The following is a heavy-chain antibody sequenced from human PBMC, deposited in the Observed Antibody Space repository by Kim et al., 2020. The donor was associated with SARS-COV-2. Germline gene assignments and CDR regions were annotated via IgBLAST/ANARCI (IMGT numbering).Heavy chain of an antibody. D-gene: IGHD6-19*01. CDR2: IHHSGST. J-gene: IGHJ4*02. V-gene: IGHV4-4*02. CDR1: GGSIISSEW. CDR3: ASGQNAVAGPDY. Sequence: SETLSLTCAVSGGSIISSEWWTWVRQPPGKGLEWIGEIHHSGSTNYNPTLKSRVTISVDKSKNQFSLTLSSVTAADTATYHCASGQNAVAGPDYWGQGTL.